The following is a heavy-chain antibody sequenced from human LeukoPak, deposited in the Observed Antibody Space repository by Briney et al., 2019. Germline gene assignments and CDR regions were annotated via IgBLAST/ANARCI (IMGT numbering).Heavy chain of an antibody. CDR1: GDSMSDYF. V-gene: IGHV4-59*08. D-gene: IGHD2-2*01. CDR3: AIHYTEDIVVGPAASPETRNNWFDP. Sequence: SETLSLTCTVSGDSMSDYFWTWIRQPPGKGLEWIGYAADSGSTNYNPSLKSRVTISVDTSKNQFSLKLRSVTAADTALYYCAIHYTEDIVVGPAASPETRNNWFDPWGQGTLVTVSS. J-gene: IGHJ5*02. CDR2: AADSGST.